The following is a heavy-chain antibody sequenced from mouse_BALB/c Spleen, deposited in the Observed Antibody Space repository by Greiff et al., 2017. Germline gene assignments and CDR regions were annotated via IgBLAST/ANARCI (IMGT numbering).Heavy chain of an antibody. V-gene: IGHV5-6-3*01. Sequence: VQLKESGGGLVQPGGSLKLSCAASGFTFSSYGMSWVRQTPDKRLELVATINSNGGSTYYPDSVKGRFTISRDNAKNTLYLQMSSLKSEDTAMYYCARDKRYGNYDWGQGTLVTVSA. CDR2: INSNGGST. CDR1: GFTFSSYG. J-gene: IGHJ3*01. CDR3: ARDKRYGNYD. D-gene: IGHD2-10*02.